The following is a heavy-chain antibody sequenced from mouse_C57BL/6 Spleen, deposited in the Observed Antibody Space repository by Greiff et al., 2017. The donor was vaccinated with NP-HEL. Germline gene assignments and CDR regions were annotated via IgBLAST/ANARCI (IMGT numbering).Heavy chain of an antibody. V-gene: IGHV1-82*01. CDR3: AGGYSNYVGAMDY. CDR1: GYAFSSSW. CDR2: IYPGDGDT. Sequence: QVQLQQSGPELVKPGASVKISCKASGYAFSSSWMNWVKQRPGKGLEWIGRIYPGDGDTNYNGKFKGKATLTADKSSSTAYMQLSSLTSEDSAVYFCAGGYSNYVGAMDYWGQGTSVTVSS. D-gene: IGHD2-5*01. J-gene: IGHJ4*01.